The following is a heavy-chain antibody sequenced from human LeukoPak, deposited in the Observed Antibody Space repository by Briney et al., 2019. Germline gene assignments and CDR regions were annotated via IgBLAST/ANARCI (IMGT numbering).Heavy chain of an antibody. J-gene: IGHJ4*02. D-gene: IGHD2-21*02. V-gene: IGHV4-38-2*02. Sequence: PSETLSLTCTVSGYSISSGYYWGWIRQPPGKGLEWIGSIYHSGSTYYNPSLKSRVTISVDTSKNQFSLKLSSVTAADTAVYYCARVPATAAYDGGYYFDYWGQGTLVTVSS. CDR1: GYSISSGYY. CDR3: ARVPATAAYDGGYYFDY. CDR2: IYHSGST.